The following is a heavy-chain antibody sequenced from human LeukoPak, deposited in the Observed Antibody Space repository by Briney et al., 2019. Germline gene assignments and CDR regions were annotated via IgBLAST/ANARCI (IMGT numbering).Heavy chain of an antibody. V-gene: IGHV3-74*01. Sequence: PGGSLRLSCAASGFTFSSYWMHWVRQAPGKGLVWVSRINSDGSSTSYADSVKGRFTISRENAKNTLYLQMNSLRAEDTAVYYCAREASYGDYGFDPWGQGTLVTVSS. J-gene: IGHJ5*02. CDR2: INSDGSST. D-gene: IGHD4-17*01. CDR1: GFTFSSYW. CDR3: AREASYGDYGFDP.